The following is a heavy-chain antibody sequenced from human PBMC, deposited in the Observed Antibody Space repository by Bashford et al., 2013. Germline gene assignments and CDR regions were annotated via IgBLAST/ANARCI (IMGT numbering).Heavy chain of an antibody. D-gene: IGHD6-19*01. CDR1: GYTFTSYG. J-gene: IGHJ3*02. CDR3: ARRMVVPGNFDALDI. V-gene: IGHV1-3*01. CDR2: IDPGSGNT. Sequence: VASVKVSCKASGYTFTSYGISWVRQAPGQRLEWMGRIDPGSGNTRYSQKFQGRVTITRDTSASTAAMEVNSLRSEDTAVYYCARRMVVPGNFDALDIWGQGTMVTVSS.